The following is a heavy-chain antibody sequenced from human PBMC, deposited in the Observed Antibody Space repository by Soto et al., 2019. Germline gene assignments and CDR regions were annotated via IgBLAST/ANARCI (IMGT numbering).Heavy chain of an antibody. CDR1: GFTFSDYY. CDR2: ISSSSSYT. CDR3: AGILRYFDWLAGMDV. Sequence: GGSLRLSCAASGFTFSDYYMSWIRQAPGKGLEWVSHISSSSSYTNYADSVKGRFTISRDNAKNSLYLQMNSLRAEDTAVYYCAGILRYFDWLAGMDVWGQGTTVTVSS. V-gene: IGHV3-11*06. D-gene: IGHD3-9*01. J-gene: IGHJ6*02.